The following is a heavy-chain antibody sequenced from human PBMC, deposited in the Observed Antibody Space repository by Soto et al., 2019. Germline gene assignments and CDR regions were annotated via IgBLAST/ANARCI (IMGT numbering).Heavy chain of an antibody. J-gene: IGHJ5*02. CDR1: GFTFSSYA. CDR2: ISGSGGST. D-gene: IGHD4-17*01. V-gene: IGHV3-23*01. CDR3: AKDPTVTTLA. Sequence: EVQLLESGGLVQPGGSLRLSCAASGFTFSSYAMSWVRQAPGKGLEWVSAISGSGGSTYYADSVKGRFTISRDNSKNTLYLQMNSLRAEDTAVYYCAKDPTVTTLAWGQGTLVTVSS.